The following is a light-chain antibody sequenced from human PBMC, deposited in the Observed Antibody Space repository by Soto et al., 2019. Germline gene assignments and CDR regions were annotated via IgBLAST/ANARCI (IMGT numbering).Light chain of an antibody. J-gene: IGLJ1*01. CDR3: AAWDDTLNGRYV. CDR1: NSNIGINT. V-gene: IGLV1-44*01. CDR2: ADN. Sequence: QSVLTQPPSASGTPGPRVTISCSGSNSNIGINTVSWYQQVPGTAPRVLIYADNQRPSGVPDRFSGSKSGTSASLAISWLQSEDEAAYYCAAWDDTLNGRYVFGTGTKLTVL.